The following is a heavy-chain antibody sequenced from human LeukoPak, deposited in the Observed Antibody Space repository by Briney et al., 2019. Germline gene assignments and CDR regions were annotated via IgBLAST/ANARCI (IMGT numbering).Heavy chain of an antibody. J-gene: IGHJ4*02. CDR1: GFTFNTYA. D-gene: IGHD6-19*01. CDR2: IFGSGGSA. CDR3: AKTTTGYSSGRYPGWPADY. V-gene: IGHV3-23*01. Sequence: GGSLRLSCAASGFTFNTYAMYWVRQAPGKGLEWVSGIFGSGGSAHYADSVKGRFTISKDNSKNTVYLQMNSLRAEDTAVYYCAKTTTGYSSGRYPGWPADYWGQGALVTVSS.